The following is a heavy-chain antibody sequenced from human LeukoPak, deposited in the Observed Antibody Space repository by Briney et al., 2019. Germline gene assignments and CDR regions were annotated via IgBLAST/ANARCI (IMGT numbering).Heavy chain of an antibody. CDR3: AREQVGGLRWGVGFLFASYYTYYYMDV. CDR1: GYTFTMYY. Sequence: GASVKVSCKASGYTFTMYYIHWVRQAPGQGLEWMGMINPSDGATTYAQRFQGGVTMTRDMSTTTVYMHLRSLRSEDTAVYFCAREQVGGLRWGVGFLFASYYTYYYMDVWGRGTTVTVSS. V-gene: IGHV1-46*01. D-gene: IGHD3-10*01. CDR2: INPSDGAT. J-gene: IGHJ6*03.